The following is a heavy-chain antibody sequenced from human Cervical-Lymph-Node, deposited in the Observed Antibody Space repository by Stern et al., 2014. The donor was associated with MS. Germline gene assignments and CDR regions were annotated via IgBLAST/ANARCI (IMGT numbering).Heavy chain of an antibody. D-gene: IGHD1-14*01. V-gene: IGHV5-51*01. J-gene: IGHJ4*02. CDR3: ARQTTAWASDV. Sequence: EVQLEESGAELIRPGESLKISCKGSGFKFSIYWIAWVRQMPGKGLEWMGIIYPGDSENRYSPSFQGQFTMSADKSTSPAYLQWSSLNASDTAMYFCARQTTAWASDVWGQGTLVTVSS. CDR2: IYPGDSEN. CDR1: GFKFSIYW.